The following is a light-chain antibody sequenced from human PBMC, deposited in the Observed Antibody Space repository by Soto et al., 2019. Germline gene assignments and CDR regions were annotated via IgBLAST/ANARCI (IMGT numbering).Light chain of an antibody. CDR3: QQRNNCLPTCS. CDR1: QSVGSY. Sequence: EIVLTQSPATLSLSPGERATLSCRASQSVGSYLAWYRQKPGQAPRLLISGASNRAPGIPARFSGSGSGTEFTLTISSLEPEDFPVYYCQQRNNCLPTCSLGQRTKVDIK. V-gene: IGKV3-11*01. CDR2: GAS. J-gene: IGKJ1*01.